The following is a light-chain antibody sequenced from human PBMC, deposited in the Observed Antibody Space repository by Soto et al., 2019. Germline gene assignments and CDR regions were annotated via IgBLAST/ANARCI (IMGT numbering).Light chain of an antibody. J-gene: IGKJ4*01. V-gene: IGKV1-9*01. Sequence: IPLTQSPSSLSASVGDRVTITLRASQSISSYLGWYQQKPGKAPKLLISGASALQSGVPSRFSGSGSGTDFTLTISSLQPEDFATYYCQQLNSHPLTFGGGTKVDIK. CDR1: QSISSY. CDR3: QQLNSHPLT. CDR2: GAS.